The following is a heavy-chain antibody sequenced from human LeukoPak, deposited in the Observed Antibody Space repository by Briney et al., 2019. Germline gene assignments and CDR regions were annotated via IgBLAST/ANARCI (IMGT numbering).Heavy chain of an antibody. CDR1: GGSFSGYY. CDR2: INHSGST. V-gene: IGHV4-34*01. J-gene: IGHJ3*02. Sequence: SETLSLTCAVYGGSFSGYYWSWIRQPPGKGLEWIGEINHSGSTNYNPSLKSRATISVDTSKNQFSLKLSSVTAADTAVYYCARAPLLIGAFDIWGQGTMVTVSS. D-gene: IGHD2-15*01. CDR3: ARAPLLIGAFDI.